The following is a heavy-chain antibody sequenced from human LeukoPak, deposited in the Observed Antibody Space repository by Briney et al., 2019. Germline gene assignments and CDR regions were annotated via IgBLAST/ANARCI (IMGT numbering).Heavy chain of an antibody. CDR2: ISAYNGNT. V-gene: IGHV1-18*01. D-gene: IGHD3-10*01. J-gene: IGHJ5*02. CDR3: ARDRVARYYYGSGSYLGVNWFDP. CDR1: GYTFTSYG. Sequence: ASVKVSCKASGYTFTSYGISWVRQAPGQGLEWMGWISAYNGNTNYAQKLQGRVTMTTDTSTSTAYMELRSLRSDDTAVYYCARDRVARYYYGSGSYLGVNWFDPWGQGTLVTVSS.